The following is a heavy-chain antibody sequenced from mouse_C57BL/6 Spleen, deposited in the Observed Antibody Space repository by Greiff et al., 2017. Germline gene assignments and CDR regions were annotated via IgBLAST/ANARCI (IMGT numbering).Heavy chain of an antibody. Sequence: LVESGAELVRPGASVTLSCKASGYTFTDYEMHWVKQTPVHGLEWIGAIDPETGGTAYNQKFKGKAILTADKSSSTAYMELRSLTSEDSAVYYCTRERSTVVEYWGQGTTLTVSS. V-gene: IGHV1-15*01. J-gene: IGHJ2*01. CDR2: IDPETGGT. D-gene: IGHD1-1*01. CDR1: GYTFTDYE. CDR3: TRERSTVVEY.